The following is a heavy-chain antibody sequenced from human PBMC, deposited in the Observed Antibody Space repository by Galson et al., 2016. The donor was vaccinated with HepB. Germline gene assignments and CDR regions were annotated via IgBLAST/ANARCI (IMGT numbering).Heavy chain of an antibody. V-gene: IGHV3-48*02. CDR2: IASNRRNI. CDR1: GFTFSDYS. D-gene: IGHD5-12*01. CDR3: ARDGRGGYDMDV. Sequence: SLRLSCAASGFTFSDYSMNWVPQAPGKGLEWVSYIASNRRNIYYADSARGRFTISRDNAKNSLYLQMNSLRDEDTAVYYCARDGRGGYDMDVWGQGTTVTVSS. J-gene: IGHJ6*02.